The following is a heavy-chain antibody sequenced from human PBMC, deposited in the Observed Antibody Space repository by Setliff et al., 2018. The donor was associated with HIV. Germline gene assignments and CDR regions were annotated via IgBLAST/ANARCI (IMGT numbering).Heavy chain of an antibody. V-gene: IGHV4-39*07. Sequence: SETLSLTCTVSGGSVGSGSYYWSWIRQPPGKGLEWIGSIYHSGITYYNSSLKSRVTISVDTSKNQFSLNLTSVTAADTAVYYCARLGYSGSLVGAFDIWGQGTMVTVSS. CDR2: IYHSGIT. CDR1: GGSVGSGSYY. D-gene: IGHD1-26*01. J-gene: IGHJ3*02. CDR3: ARLGYSGSLVGAFDI.